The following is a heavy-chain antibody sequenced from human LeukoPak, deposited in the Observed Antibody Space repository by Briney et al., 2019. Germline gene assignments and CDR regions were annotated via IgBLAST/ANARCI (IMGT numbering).Heavy chain of an antibody. CDR3: ARVGGSGSYYPFDY. V-gene: IGHV3-11*06. CDR2: ISSSSSYT. D-gene: IGHD3-10*01. Sequence: GGSLRLSCAASGFTFSDYYMSWIRQAPGKGLEWVSYISSSSSYTNYADSVKGRFTISRDNAKNSLYLQMNGLRAEDTAVYYCARVGGSGSYYPFDYWGQGTLVTVSS. CDR1: GFTFSDYY. J-gene: IGHJ4*02.